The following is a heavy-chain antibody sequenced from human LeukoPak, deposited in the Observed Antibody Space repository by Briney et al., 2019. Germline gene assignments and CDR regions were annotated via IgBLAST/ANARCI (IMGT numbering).Heavy chain of an antibody. CDR3: ARVMDYDFWSGSNWFDP. J-gene: IGHJ5*02. Sequence: PSETLSLTCAVYGGSFSGYYWSWIRQPPGKGLEWIGEINHSGSTNYNPSLKSRVTISVDTSKNQFSLKLSSVTAADTAVYYCARVMDYDFWSGSNWFDPWGQGTLVTVSS. CDR1: GGSFSGYY. CDR2: INHSGST. V-gene: IGHV4-34*01. D-gene: IGHD3-3*01.